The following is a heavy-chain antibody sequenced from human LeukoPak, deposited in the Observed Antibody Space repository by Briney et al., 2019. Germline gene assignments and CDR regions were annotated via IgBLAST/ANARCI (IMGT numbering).Heavy chain of an antibody. CDR1: GGSFSGYY. Sequence: SETLSHTCAVYGGSFSGYYWSWIRQPPGKGLEWIGEINHSGSTNYNPSLKSRVTISVDTSKNQFSLKLSSVTAADTAVYYCAHFKRLIDFWSGYYLPYGMDVWGQGTTVTVSS. J-gene: IGHJ6*02. CDR3: AHFKRLIDFWSGYYLPYGMDV. V-gene: IGHV4-34*01. CDR2: INHSGST. D-gene: IGHD3-3*01.